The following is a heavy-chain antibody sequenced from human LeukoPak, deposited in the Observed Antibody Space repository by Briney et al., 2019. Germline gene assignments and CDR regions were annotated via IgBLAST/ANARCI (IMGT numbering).Heavy chain of an antibody. V-gene: IGHV1-24*01. CDR3: VTGFPTRAVDYFDY. CDR2: SDPEDGER. CDR1: GKTLSDLS. D-gene: IGHD1-1*01. J-gene: IGHJ4*02. Sequence: ASVTVSFKVSGKTLSDLSIHWLRQPPGKGLEWLGGSDPEDGERIYAQMFQGRVTMTEDTSIDTAYMELSSLRSEDTAVYYCVTGFPTRAVDYFDYWGQRTLVTV.